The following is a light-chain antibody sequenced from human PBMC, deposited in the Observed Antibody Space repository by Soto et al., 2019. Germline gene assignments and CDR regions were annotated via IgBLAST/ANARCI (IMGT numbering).Light chain of an antibody. CDR2: DAS. CDR3: QQRSNWPLT. J-gene: IGKJ4*01. CDR1: QSVSNY. V-gene: IGKV3-11*01. Sequence: EIVLTQSPATLSLSTGERATISCRASQSVSNYLAWYEQKPGQAPRLLIYDASNRATGIPARFSGNGSGTDFTLTISSLEPEDFAVYYCQQRSNWPLTFGRGTKVEIK.